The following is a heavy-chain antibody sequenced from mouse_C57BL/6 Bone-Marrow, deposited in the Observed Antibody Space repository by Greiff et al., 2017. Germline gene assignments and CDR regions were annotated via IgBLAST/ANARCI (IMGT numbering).Heavy chain of an antibody. V-gene: IGHV1-58*01. CDR3: GSRDLLLDY. J-gene: IGHJ2*01. CDR2: IYLGNGYT. Sequence: EVQLQQSGAELVRPGSSVKMSCKTSGYTFTSYGINWVKQRPGQGLEWIGYIYLGNGYTEYNEKFKGKATLTSDTSSSTAYMQLSSLTSEDAAIYVCGSRDLLLDYWGQGTTVTVAS. D-gene: IGHD2-1*01. CDR1: GYTFTSYG.